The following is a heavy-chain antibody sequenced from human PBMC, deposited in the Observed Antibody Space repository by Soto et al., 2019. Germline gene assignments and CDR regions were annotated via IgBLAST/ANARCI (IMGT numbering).Heavy chain of an antibody. CDR3: ARVRSMVGFGKYSYYYGMDV. D-gene: IGHD3-10*01. CDR2: MNPNSGNT. Sequence: QVQLVQSGAEVKKPGASVKVSCKASGYTFTSYDINWVRQATGQGLEWMGWMNPNSGNTGYAQKFQGRVTMTRNTSISTAYMELSSLRSEDTAVYYCARVRSMVGFGKYSYYYGMDVWGQGTTVTVSS. J-gene: IGHJ6*02. V-gene: IGHV1-8*01. CDR1: GYTFTSYD.